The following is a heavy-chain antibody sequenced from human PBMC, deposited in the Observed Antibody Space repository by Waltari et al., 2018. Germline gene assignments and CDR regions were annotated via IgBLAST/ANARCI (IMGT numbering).Heavy chain of an antibody. V-gene: IGHV1-46*01. D-gene: IGHD6-19*01. Sequence: QVQLVQSGAEVKKPGASVKVSCKASGYTFTSYYMHWVRQAPAQGLEWMGIINPSGGSKSYAQKSQGRVTMSKDTSTSTVYMGLSSLGSEDTAVYYCASGQADLYYYMDVWGKGTTVTVSS. J-gene: IGHJ6*03. CDR3: ASGQADLYYYMDV. CDR1: GYTFTSYY. CDR2: INPSGGSK.